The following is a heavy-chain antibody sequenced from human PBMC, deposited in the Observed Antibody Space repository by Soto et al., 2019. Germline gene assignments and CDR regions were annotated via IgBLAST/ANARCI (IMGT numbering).Heavy chain of an antibody. CDR1: GFTFSSYG. J-gene: IGHJ4*02. Sequence: PGGSLRLSCAASGFTFSSYGMHWVRQAPGKGLEWVAVISYDGSNKYYADSVKGRFTISRDNSKNTLYLQMNSLRAEDTAVYYCARPPKPYYFDYWGQGTLVTVS. CDR2: ISYDGSNK. CDR3: ARPPKPYYFDY. V-gene: IGHV3-30*03.